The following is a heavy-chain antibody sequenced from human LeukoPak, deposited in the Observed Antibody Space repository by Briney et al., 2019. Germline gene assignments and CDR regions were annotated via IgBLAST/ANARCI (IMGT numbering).Heavy chain of an antibody. D-gene: IGHD3-22*01. CDR1: GGSISSGDYY. CDR2: IYYSGST. V-gene: IGHV4-30-4*01. CDR3: ARGSYYYDSSGYYHWFDP. Sequence: SQTLSLTCTVSGGSISSGDYYWSWIRQPPGKGLEWIGYIYYSGSTYYNPSLKSRVTVSVDTSKNQFSLKLSSVTAADTAVYYCARGSYYYDSSGYYHWFDPWGQGTLVTVSS. J-gene: IGHJ5*02.